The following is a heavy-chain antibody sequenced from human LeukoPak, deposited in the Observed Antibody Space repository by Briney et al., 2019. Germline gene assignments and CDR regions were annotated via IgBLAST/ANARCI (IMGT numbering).Heavy chain of an antibody. CDR1: GGSFSGYY. D-gene: IGHD6-13*01. Sequence: KPSETLSLTCAVYGGSFSGYYWSWIRQPPGKGLEWIGSIYYSGSTYYNPSFKSRVAMSVDTSKNQFSLKLSSVTAADTAVYYCARHAGGISATGTRPFDYWGQGTLVTVSS. V-gene: IGHV4-34*01. J-gene: IGHJ4*02. CDR2: IYYSGST. CDR3: ARHAGGISATGTRPFDY.